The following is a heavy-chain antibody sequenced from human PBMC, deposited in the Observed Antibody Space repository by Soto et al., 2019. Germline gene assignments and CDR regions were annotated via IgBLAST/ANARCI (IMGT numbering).Heavy chain of an antibody. D-gene: IGHD1-26*01. V-gene: IGHV4-4*02. CDR2: IFHSGST. Sequence: QVQLQESGPGLVKPSGTLSLTCAVSGGSIRSNNWWSWVRQPPGKGLEWIGEIFHSGSTNYNPSLMHRVTLLVYKSNNQFALMLSSVPAADTAVYYCARVYIGIYSDYCGPGTLVSVSS. J-gene: IGHJ4*02. CDR3: ARVYIGIYSDY. CDR1: GGSIRSNNW.